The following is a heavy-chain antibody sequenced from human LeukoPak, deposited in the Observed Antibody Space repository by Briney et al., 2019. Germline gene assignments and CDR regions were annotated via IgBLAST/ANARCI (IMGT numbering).Heavy chain of an antibody. Sequence: VASVKVSCKASGYTFTSYGISWVRQAPGQGLEWMGWISAYNGNTNYAQKLQGRVTMTTDTSTSTAYMELRSLRSDDTAVYYCARDRIVGNTYPRDDAWGQGTLVTVSS. V-gene: IGHV1-18*04. J-gene: IGHJ4*02. CDR1: GYTFTSYG. CDR2: ISAYNGNT. D-gene: IGHD1-26*01. CDR3: ARDRIVGNTYPRDDA.